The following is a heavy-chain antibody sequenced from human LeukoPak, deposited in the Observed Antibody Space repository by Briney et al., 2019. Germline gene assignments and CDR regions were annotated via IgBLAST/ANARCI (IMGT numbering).Heavy chain of an antibody. CDR1: GFTFSSYA. Sequence: GGSLRLSCAASGFTFSSYAMSWVRQAPGKGLEWVSAISGSGGSTYYADSVKGRFTISRDNSKNTLYLQMNSLRAEDTAVYYCAKDGGPYNWNPNWFDPWGQGTLVTVSS. V-gene: IGHV3-23*01. CDR3: AKDGGPYNWNPNWFDP. D-gene: IGHD1-20*01. CDR2: ISGSGGST. J-gene: IGHJ5*02.